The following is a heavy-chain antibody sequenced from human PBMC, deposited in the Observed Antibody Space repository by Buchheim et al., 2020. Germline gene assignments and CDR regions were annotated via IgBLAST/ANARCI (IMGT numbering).Heavy chain of an antibody. D-gene: IGHD3-10*01. V-gene: IGHV4-4*02. Sequence: QVQLQESGPGLVKPSGTLSLTCAVSGGSISSSNWWSWVRQPPGKGLEWIGYIYYSGSTYYNPSLKSRVTISVDTSKNQFSLKLSSVTAADTAVYYCAREARLLWFGELLYGLDPWGQGTL. J-gene: IGHJ5*02. CDR1: GGSISSSNW. CDR2: IYYSGST. CDR3: AREARLLWFGELLYGLDP.